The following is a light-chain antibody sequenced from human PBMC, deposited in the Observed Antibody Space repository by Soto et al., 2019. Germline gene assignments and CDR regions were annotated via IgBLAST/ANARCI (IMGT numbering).Light chain of an antibody. V-gene: IGKV2-30*02. J-gene: IGKJ5*01. CDR1: QSLVHSDGIAY. CDR3: MQGTHWPIT. Sequence: DVVMTQSPLSLPVTLGQPASISCRSNQSLVHSDGIAYFSWFQXRQGRSPRRXIYKVSNRDSGVPARFSGGVSGTDLAMKISRVEAEDGGVYEGMQGTHWPITFGQGTRLEIK. CDR2: KVS.